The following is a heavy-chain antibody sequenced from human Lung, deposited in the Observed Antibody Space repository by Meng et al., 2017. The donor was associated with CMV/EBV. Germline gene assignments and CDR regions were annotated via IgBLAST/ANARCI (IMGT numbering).Heavy chain of an antibody. Sequence: GGSLRLSCAASTFTFNDYWMSWVRQAPGKGLEWVANIKEDGSEKYYVDSVKGRFTISRDNAKNSLYLQMYSLRAEDTAGYYCARARGYGPRYYGMDVWGQGTXVTVYS. CDR3: ARARGYGPRYYGMDV. D-gene: IGHD5-18*01. J-gene: IGHJ6*02. CDR1: TFTFNDYW. V-gene: IGHV3-7*01. CDR2: IKEDGSEK.